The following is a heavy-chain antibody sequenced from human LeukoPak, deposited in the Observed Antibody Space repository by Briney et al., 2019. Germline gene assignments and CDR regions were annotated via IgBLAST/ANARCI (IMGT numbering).Heavy chain of an antibody. J-gene: IGHJ3*02. CDR1: GGSISSSSYY. D-gene: IGHD3-10*01. V-gene: IGHV4-39*07. CDR3: ARVFGYGSGVHDAFDI. CDR2: IYYSGST. Sequence: PSETLSLTCTVSGGSISSSSYYWGWIRQPPGKGLEWIGSIYYSGSTYYNPSLKSRVTISVDTSKNQFSLKLSSVTAADTAVYYCARVFGYGSGVHDAFDIWGQGTMVTVSS.